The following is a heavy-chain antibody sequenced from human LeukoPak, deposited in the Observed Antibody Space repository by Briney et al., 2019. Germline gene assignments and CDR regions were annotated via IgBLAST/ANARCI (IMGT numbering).Heavy chain of an antibody. CDR3: ARDPAAGTAY. J-gene: IGHJ4*02. D-gene: IGHD6-13*01. CDR2: ISSSSSYI. CDR1: GFTFSSYS. Sequence: GGSLRLSCAASGFTFSSYSMNWVRQAPGKGLEWVSSISSSSSYIYYADSVKGRFTISRDNAKNSQYLQMNSLRAEDTAVYYCARDPAAGTAYWGQGTLVTVSS. V-gene: IGHV3-21*01.